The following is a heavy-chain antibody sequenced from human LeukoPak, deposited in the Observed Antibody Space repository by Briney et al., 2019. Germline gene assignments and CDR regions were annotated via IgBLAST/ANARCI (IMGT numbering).Heavy chain of an antibody. Sequence: SETLSLTCTVSGVSISSSSYYWGWIRQPPGKGLEWIGSIYYSGSTYYNPSLKSRVTISVDTSKNQFSLKLSSVTAADTAVYYCARHGEYYYGMDVWGQGTTVTVSS. CDR2: IYYSGST. CDR3: ARHGEYYYGMDV. J-gene: IGHJ6*02. V-gene: IGHV4-39*01. D-gene: IGHD3-3*01. CDR1: GVSISSSSYY.